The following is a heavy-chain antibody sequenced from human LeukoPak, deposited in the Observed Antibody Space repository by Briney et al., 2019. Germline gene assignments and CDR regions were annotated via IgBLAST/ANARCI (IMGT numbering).Heavy chain of an antibody. CDR1: GFAFTNAW. D-gene: IGHD7-27*01. J-gene: IGHJ4*02. Sequence: GGSLRLSCAASGFAFTNAWMSWVRQAPGKGLEWVAVVWSDGSSRYYADSVKGRFTISRDNSKNTLYLQMNSLRAEDTAVYYCARDIGGLGNYWGQGTQVTVSS. CDR2: VWSDGSSR. CDR3: ARDIGGLGNY. V-gene: IGHV3-33*08.